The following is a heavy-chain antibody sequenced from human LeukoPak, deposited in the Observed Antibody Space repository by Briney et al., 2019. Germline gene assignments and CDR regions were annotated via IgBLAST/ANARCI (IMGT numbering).Heavy chain of an antibody. J-gene: IGHJ3*02. Sequence: SETLSLTCTVSGGSISSSSYYWGWIRQPPGKGLEWIGSIYYSGSTYYNPSLKSRVTISVDTSKNQFSLKLSSVTAADTAVYYCAREADEQRRRHDAFDIWGQGTMVTVSS. CDR1: GGSISSSSYY. CDR3: AREADEQRRRHDAFDI. CDR2: IYYSGST. D-gene: IGHD6-25*01. V-gene: IGHV4-39*07.